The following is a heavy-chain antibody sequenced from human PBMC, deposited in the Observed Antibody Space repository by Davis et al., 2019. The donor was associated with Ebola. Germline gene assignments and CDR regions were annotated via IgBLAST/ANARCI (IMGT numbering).Heavy chain of an antibody. CDR2: INGDGSST. CDR1: GFTFSSHW. CDR3: ERDFDYGGGY. Sequence: HTGGSLRLSCAASGFTFSSHWIHWVRQAPGTGLVWVSRINGDGSSTGYADSVKGRFTISRENAKNTLYLQMNSLRAEDTAGYYCERDFDYGGGYWGQGTLVTVSS. V-gene: IGHV3-74*01. D-gene: IGHD4-17*01. J-gene: IGHJ4*02.